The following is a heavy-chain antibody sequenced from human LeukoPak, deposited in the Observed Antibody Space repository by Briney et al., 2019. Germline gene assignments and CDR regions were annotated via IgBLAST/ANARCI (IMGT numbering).Heavy chain of an antibody. Sequence: ASVKVSCKASGYTFTSYGISWVRQAPGQGLEWMGWISAYNGNTNYAQKLQGRVTITADKSTSTAYMELSSLRSEDTAVYYCASTRVKTTVVSSGYGMDVWGQGTTVTVSS. CDR1: GYTFTSYG. D-gene: IGHD4-23*01. J-gene: IGHJ6*02. V-gene: IGHV1-18*01. CDR2: ISAYNGNT. CDR3: ASTRVKTTVVSSGYGMDV.